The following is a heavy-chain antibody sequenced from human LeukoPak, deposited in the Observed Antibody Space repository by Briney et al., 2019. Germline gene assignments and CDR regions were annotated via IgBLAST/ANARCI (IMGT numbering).Heavy chain of an antibody. V-gene: IGHV4-59*08. J-gene: IGHJ3*02. CDR2: MYYSGST. CDR3: ARHGGESIVAMILHAFDI. D-gene: IGHD5-12*01. Sequence: SETLSLTCTVSGGSISSYSWTWIRQPPGKGLERIGSMYYSGSTNYNPSLKSRVTMSVDTSKNQFSLRLSSVTAADTAVYYCARHGGESIVAMILHAFDIWGQGTMVTVSS. CDR1: GGSISSYS.